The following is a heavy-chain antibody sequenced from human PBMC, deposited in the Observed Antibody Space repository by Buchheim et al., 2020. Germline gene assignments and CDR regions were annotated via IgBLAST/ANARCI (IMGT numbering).Heavy chain of an antibody. CDR1: GASIRDYY. CDR2: IYYSGST. D-gene: IGHD7-27*01. J-gene: IGHJ4*02. Sequence: QVQLQESGPGLVKPSETLSLTCTVSGASIRDYYWSWIRQPPGKGLEWIGHIYYSGSTNCNPSLKSRVTISVDRSKNQFSLKLSSVTAADTAVYYCARSGLLGTHFDYWGQGTL. V-gene: IGHV4-59*01. CDR3: ARSGLLGTHFDY.